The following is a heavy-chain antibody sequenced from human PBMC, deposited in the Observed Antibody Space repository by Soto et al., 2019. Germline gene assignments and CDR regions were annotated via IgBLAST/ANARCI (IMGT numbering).Heavy chain of an antibody. V-gene: IGHV4-34*01. D-gene: IGHD3-22*01. CDR1: GGSLSGHS. CDR2: INHSGRV. CDR3: STRAYDTNGYYRFDP. J-gene: IGHJ5*01. Sequence: ETLSLTCAVYGGSLSGHSWTWIRQSPGKGLEWIGDINHSGRVNYSPSLKSRVTISLDTSKNQFSLTLSAVTAADTAMYYCSTRAYDTNGYYRFDPWGQGTLVTVSS.